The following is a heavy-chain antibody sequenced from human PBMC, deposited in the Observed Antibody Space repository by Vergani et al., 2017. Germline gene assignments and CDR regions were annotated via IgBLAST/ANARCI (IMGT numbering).Heavy chain of an antibody. Sequence: QVQLVQSGAEVKKPGSSVKVSCKASGGTFSSYAISWVRQAPGQGLEWMGGIIPIFGTANYAQKFQGRVTITADESTSTAYMELSSLRSEDTAVYYCARVEWDYYDSSGYYGDNWFDPWGQGTLVTVSS. D-gene: IGHD3-22*01. J-gene: IGHJ5*02. CDR1: GGTFSSYA. CDR3: ARVEWDYYDSSGYYGDNWFDP. V-gene: IGHV1-69*12. CDR2: IIPIFGTA.